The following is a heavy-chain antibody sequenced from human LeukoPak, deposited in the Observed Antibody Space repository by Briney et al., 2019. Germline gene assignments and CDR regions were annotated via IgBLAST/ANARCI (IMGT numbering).Heavy chain of an antibody. Sequence: SETLSLTCTVSSGSISSSSYYWDWIRQTPGKGLEWIGSIYYSGSTYFNPSLKSRVTISVDTSKNHFSLKLNSVTAADTAAYYCARRNTMTRSWFDTWGQGTLVTVSS. CDR2: IYYSGST. CDR1: SGSISSSSYY. V-gene: IGHV4-39*02. J-gene: IGHJ5*02. D-gene: IGHD3-22*01. CDR3: ARRNTMTRSWFDT.